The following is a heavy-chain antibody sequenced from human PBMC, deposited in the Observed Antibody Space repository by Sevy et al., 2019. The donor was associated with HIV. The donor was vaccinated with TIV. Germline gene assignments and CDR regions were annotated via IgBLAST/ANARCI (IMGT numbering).Heavy chain of an antibody. CDR1: GGSINSGDYY. J-gene: IGHJ4*02. CDR2: IYYSAST. V-gene: IGHV4-30-4*01. D-gene: IGHD1-26*01. Sequence: SETLSLTCTVSGGSINSGDYYWSWIRQPPGKGLEWIGYIYYSASTYYNPSLKRRVTMSVDTSKSHFSLRRSSVTAADTAVYYCARDPGFGSLDFWGQGTLVTVSS. CDR3: ARDPGFGSLDF.